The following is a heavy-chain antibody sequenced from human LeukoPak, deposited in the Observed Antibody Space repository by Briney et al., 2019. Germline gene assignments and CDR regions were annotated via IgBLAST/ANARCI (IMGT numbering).Heavy chain of an antibody. J-gene: IGHJ5*02. D-gene: IGHD6-19*01. V-gene: IGHV4-39*01. CDR2: IYYSGST. Sequence: SETLSFTCTVSGDSISSSSYYWGWIRQPPGKGLEWIGSIYYSGSTYYNPSLKSRVTISVDTSKNQFSLKLSSVTAADTAVYYCARHSEYSSGWYRGNWFDPWGQGTLVTVSS. CDR1: GDSISSSSYY. CDR3: ARHSEYSSGWYRGNWFDP.